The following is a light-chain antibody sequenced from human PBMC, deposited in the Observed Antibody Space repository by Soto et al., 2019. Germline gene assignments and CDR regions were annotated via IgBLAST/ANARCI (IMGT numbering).Light chain of an antibody. CDR2: RTS. CDR3: QEYNGRSS. CDR1: QDVAGD. J-gene: IGKJ1*01. Sequence: RVTTQSPATLSVSPGERVTLSCRASQDVAGDLAWYQQKPGQAPRLLIYRTSTRATNIPARFSGSGSGTEFTLTISSLQSEDFAVYDCQEYNGRSSFGQGTKVEIK. V-gene: IGKV3-15*01.